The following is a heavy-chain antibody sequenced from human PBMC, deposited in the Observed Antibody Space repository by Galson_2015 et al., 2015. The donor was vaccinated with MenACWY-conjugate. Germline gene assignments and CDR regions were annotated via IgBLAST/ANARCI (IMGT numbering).Heavy chain of an antibody. CDR1: GFTFTGYE. Sequence: SLRLSCAASGFTFTGYEFNRVRQAPGKGLEWLSYISKSGSPIYYADSVKGRFTISRDNIKKSLFLEMNSLRAGDTGVYYCARVGTWIHQYFYYMDVWGKGTTVTVSS. CDR2: ISKSGSPI. V-gene: IGHV3-48*03. J-gene: IGHJ6*03. CDR3: ARVGTWIHQYFYYMDV. D-gene: IGHD5-18*01.